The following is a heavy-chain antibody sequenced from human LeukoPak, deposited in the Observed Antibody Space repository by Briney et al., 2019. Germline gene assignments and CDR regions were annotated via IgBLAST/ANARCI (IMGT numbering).Heavy chain of an antibody. CDR3: AREMVRGASIGAFDI. D-gene: IGHD3-10*01. CDR1: GGSISSSSYY. Sequence: PSETLSLTCTVSGGSISSSSYYWGWIRQPPGKGLEWIGSIYYSGSTYYNPSLKSRVTISVDTSKNQFSLKLSSVTAADTAVYYCAREMVRGASIGAFDIWGQGTMVTVSS. V-gene: IGHV4-39*02. CDR2: IYYSGST. J-gene: IGHJ3*02.